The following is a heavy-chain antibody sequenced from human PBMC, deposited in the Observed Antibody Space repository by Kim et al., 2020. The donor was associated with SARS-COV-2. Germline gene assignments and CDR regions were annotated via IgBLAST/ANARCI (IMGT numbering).Heavy chain of an antibody. D-gene: IGHD3-22*01. J-gene: IGHJ3*02. Sequence: RFTISRDNAKNSLYLQMNSLRAEDTAVYYCARWSDYYDSSGYSGDDAFDIWGQGTMVTVSS. CDR3: ARWSDYYDSSGYSGDDAFDI. V-gene: IGHV3-11*06.